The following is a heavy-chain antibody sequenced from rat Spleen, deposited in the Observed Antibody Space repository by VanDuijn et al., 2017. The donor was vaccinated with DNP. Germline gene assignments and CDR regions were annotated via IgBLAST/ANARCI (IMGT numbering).Heavy chain of an antibody. CDR2: IGSPAYAP. D-gene: IGHD4-3*01. J-gene: IGHJ2*01. V-gene: IGHV5-22*01. CDR1: GFTFSAYY. CDR3: VRWNSGHFDY. Sequence: EVQLVESGGGLVQPGRSLKLSCAASGFTFSAYYMAWVRQAPAKGLEWVAYIGSPAYAPYYGESVKGRFTISRDNAKSTLYLQMNSLRSEDMATYYCVRWNSGHFDYWGQGVMVTVSS.